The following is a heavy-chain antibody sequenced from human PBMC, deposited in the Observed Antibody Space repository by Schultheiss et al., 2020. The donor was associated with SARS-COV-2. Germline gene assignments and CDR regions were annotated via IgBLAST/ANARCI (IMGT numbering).Heavy chain of an antibody. CDR1: GFTVSSNY. CDR3: ARLFNPYYDILTGYYTPLHAFDI. Sequence: GGSLRLSCAASGFTVSSNYMSWVRQAPGKGLEWVAVISYDGSNKYYADSVKGRFTISRDNAKNTLYLQLNSLRAEDTAVYYCARLFNPYYDILTGYYTPLHAFDIWGQGTMVTVSS. J-gene: IGHJ3*02. V-gene: IGHV3-30*03. CDR2: ISYDGSNK. D-gene: IGHD3-9*01.